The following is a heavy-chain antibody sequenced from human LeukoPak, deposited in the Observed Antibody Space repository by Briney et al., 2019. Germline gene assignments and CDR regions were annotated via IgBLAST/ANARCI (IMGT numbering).Heavy chain of an antibody. Sequence: ASGTVACKAAGYTFTSYYINCVRQPNGQVREWMGWMTANSGNTGYAQKLQGRVTMPRNTSISTAYMALRSLRSEDTAVYYCARSGTPDYWGQGTLVTVSS. CDR3: ARSGTPDY. D-gene: IGHD1-14*01. CDR1: GYTFTSYY. J-gene: IGHJ4*02. V-gene: IGHV1-8*01. CDR2: MTANSGNT.